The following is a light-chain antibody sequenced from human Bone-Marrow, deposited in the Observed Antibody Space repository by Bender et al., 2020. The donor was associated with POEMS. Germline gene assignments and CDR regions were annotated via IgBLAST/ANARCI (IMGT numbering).Light chain of an antibody. CDR1: VLPKQY. J-gene: IGLJ3*02. CDR2: KDD. Sequence: SYELTQPPSVSVSPGQTARITCSGDVLPKQYAFWYQHKSGQAPVLVIYKDDKRPSGIPERFSGSSSGTTVTLTISGVQAEDEADYYCQSVDSSNTYRVFGGGTKLTVL. V-gene: IGLV3-25*03. CDR3: QSVDSSNTYRV.